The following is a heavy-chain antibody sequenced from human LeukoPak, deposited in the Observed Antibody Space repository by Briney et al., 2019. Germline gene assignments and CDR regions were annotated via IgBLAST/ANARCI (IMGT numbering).Heavy chain of an antibody. CDR3: AKDDDGDYGFY. CDR2: ISGSGDTT. V-gene: IGHV3-23*01. CDR1: GVTSSSYV. J-gene: IGHJ4*02. D-gene: IGHD4-17*01. Sequence: GGSLRLSCAASGVTSSSYVMSWVRQAPGQGREWVSAISGSGDTTYYADSVKGRFIISRDNSKNTLFLQMNSLRAEDTAVYYCAKDDDGDYGFYWGQGTLVTVSS.